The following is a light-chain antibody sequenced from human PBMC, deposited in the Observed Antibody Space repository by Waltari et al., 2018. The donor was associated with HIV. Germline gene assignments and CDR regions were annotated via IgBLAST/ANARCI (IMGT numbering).Light chain of an antibody. CDR2: ATT. Sequence: QSVLTQPPSVSGAPGQRVTISCSGNSSNLGAGFDFHWYQHLPGTAPKLLIYATTNRPSGVPDRFSGSKSGASASLAITGLQAEDEADYYCQSYDNSLTSYVFATGTRVTVL. CDR3: QSYDNSLTSYV. V-gene: IGLV1-40*03. J-gene: IGLJ1*01. CDR1: SSNLGAGFD.